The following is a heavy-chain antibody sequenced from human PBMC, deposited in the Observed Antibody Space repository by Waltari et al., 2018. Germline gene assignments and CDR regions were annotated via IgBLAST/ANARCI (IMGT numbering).Heavy chain of an antibody. J-gene: IGHJ4*02. D-gene: IGHD2-15*01. V-gene: IGHV3-7*01. CDR2: IMQDGSEQ. CDR3: AACGGGNCYPSY. CDR1: GFTFSTFW. Sequence: EVLLVESEGSLVQPGGSLRLSCAASGFTFSTFWMRWVRQAPGKGLEWVANIMQDGSEQYYADSVKGRFTISRDNVNNSLFLQMNSLRAEDTALYYCAACGGGNCYPSYWSQGTLVTVSS.